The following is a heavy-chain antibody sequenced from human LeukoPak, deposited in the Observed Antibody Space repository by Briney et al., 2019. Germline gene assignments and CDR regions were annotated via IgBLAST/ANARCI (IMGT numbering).Heavy chain of an antibody. Sequence: GASVKVSCKASGYTFTGYYMHWVRQAPGQGLEWMGWINPNSGGTNYAQKFQGRVTMTRDTSISTAYMELSRLRSDDTAVYYCARGRGYCSGGSCPNDAFDIWGQGTMVTVSS. CDR3: ARGRGYCSGGSCPNDAFDI. CDR1: GYTFTGYY. CDR2: INPNSGGT. V-gene: IGHV1-2*02. D-gene: IGHD2-15*01. J-gene: IGHJ3*02.